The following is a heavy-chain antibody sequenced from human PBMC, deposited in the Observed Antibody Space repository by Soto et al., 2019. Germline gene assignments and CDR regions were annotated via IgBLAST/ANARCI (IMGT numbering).Heavy chain of an antibody. V-gene: IGHV3-23*01. CDR1: GLSFSSSA. D-gene: IGHD3-3*01. J-gene: IGHJ4*02. CDR2: IGGSGDTT. CDR3: AKGADYDFWGSYLDY. Sequence: VHLLESGGGLVQPGGSLRLSCVASGLSFSSSAMSWVRQAPGEGLEWVSDIGGSGDTTYYADSVKGRFTISRDNSKNTLYLQMNSLRAEDTAVYYCAKGADYDFWGSYLDYWGQGTLVTVSS.